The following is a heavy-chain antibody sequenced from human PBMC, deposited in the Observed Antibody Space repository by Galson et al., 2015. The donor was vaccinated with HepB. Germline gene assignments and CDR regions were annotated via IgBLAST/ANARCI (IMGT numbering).Heavy chain of an antibody. D-gene: IGHD6-13*01. Sequence: SVKVSCKASGYTFTGYYMHWVRQAPGQGLEWMGWINPNSGGTNYAQKFQGRVTMTRDTSISTAYMELSRLRSDDTAVYYCAGGGVDSSWWGAFDIWGQGTMVTVSS. J-gene: IGHJ3*02. CDR1: GYTFTGYY. CDR3: AGGGVDSSWWGAFDI. V-gene: IGHV1-2*02. CDR2: INPNSGGT.